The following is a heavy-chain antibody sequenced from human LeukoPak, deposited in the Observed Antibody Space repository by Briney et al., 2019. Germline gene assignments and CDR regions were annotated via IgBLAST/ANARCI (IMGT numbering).Heavy chain of an antibody. CDR1: GDPINSLDL. CDR3: ARESPYSSSWYRGAFDI. Sequence: SGTLSLTCTVSGDPINSLDLWSWVRQPPGKGLEWIGEMYLSGTTHSNPSVKSRVTISIDKSKNQFFLNLSSVTAADTAVYYCARESPYSSSWYRGAFDIWGQGTMVTVSS. D-gene: IGHD6-13*01. V-gene: IGHV4-4*02. J-gene: IGHJ3*02. CDR2: MYLSGTT.